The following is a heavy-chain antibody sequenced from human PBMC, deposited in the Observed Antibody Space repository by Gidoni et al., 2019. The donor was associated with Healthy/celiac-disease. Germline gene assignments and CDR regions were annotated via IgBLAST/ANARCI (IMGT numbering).Heavy chain of an antibody. J-gene: IGHJ6*03. D-gene: IGHD3-9*01. Sequence: QVQLVQSGAEVKKPGSSVKVSCKASGGTFSSYAISWVRQAPGQGLEWMGGIIPIFGTANYAQKFQGRVTITADKSTSTAYMELSSLRSEDTAVYYCARVGLRYFDWFTDERGYYYYMDVWGKGTTVTVSS. CDR3: ARVGLRYFDWFTDERGYYYYMDV. CDR1: GGTFSSYA. V-gene: IGHV1-69*06. CDR2: IIPIFGTA.